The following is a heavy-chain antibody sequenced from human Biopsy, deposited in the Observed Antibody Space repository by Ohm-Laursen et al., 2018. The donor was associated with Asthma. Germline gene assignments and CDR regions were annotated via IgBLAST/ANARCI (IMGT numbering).Heavy chain of an antibody. D-gene: IGHD2-21*02. J-gene: IGHJ4*02. V-gene: IGHV4-59*07. CDR1: GGSINNFY. CDR3: ARGVDRVTGLLDHFDS. Sequence: PSDTLSLTCTVSGGSINNFYWSWIRQPPGKGLESIGHVYYSGSTNYNPSLKSRVTISIDASKNQFSLKLTSVTAADTAVHYCARGVDRVTGLLDHFDSWGQGTLVTVSS. CDR2: VYYSGST.